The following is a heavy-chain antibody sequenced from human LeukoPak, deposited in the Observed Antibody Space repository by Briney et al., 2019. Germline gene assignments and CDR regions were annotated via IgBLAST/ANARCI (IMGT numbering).Heavy chain of an antibody. CDR1: GGSFSGYY. CDR2: INHSGST. D-gene: IGHD2-8*02. J-gene: IGHJ5*02. Sequence: PSETLSLTCAVYGGSFSGYYWSWIRQPPGKGLEWIGEINHSGSTNYNPSLKSRVTISVDKSKNQFSLKLSSVTAADTAVYYCARDPWSGRNWFDPWGQGTLVTVSS. CDR3: ARDPWSGRNWFDP. V-gene: IGHV4-34*01.